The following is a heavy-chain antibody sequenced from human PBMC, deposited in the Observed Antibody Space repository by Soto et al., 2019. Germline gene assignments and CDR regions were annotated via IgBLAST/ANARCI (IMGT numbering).Heavy chain of an antibody. Sequence: QLQLQESGPGLVKPSETLSLTCTVSGGSISSSSYYWGWIRQPPGKGLEWIGSIYYSGSTYYNPSLKSRVTISVDTSKNQFSLKLSSVTAADTAVYYCARRYRYYYDSSGYQNWFDPWGQGTLVTVSS. V-gene: IGHV4-39*01. CDR1: GGSISSSSYY. CDR2: IYYSGST. D-gene: IGHD3-22*01. J-gene: IGHJ5*02. CDR3: ARRYRYYYDSSGYQNWFDP.